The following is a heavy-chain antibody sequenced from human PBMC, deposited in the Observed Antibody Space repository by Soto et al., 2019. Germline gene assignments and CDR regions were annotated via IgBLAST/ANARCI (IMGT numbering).Heavy chain of an antibody. J-gene: IGHJ4*02. Sequence: QVQLQESGPGLVKPSQTLSLTCTVSGGSISTGGYYWSWIRQRPGKGLEWIGYIYYRGSTYYNPSLKSRLSISVDTYKNQFSLKLTSVTAADTAMYYCARVINSETSYYIVYWGQGTLVTVSS. CDR2: IYYRGST. CDR1: GGSISTGGYY. V-gene: IGHV4-31*03. CDR3: ARVINSETSYYIVY.